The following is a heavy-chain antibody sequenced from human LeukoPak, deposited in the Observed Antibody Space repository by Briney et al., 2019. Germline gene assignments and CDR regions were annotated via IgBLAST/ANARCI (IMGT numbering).Heavy chain of an antibody. CDR1: GFTFSSYA. CDR2: ISGSGGST. Sequence: GGSLRLSCAASGFTFSSYAMSWVRQAPGKGLEWVSAISGSGGSTYYADSVKGRFTISRDNSKNTLYLQMNSLRAEDTAVYYCAKGGYCSSTSCPDPFDYWGQGTLVTVSS. V-gene: IGHV3-23*01. J-gene: IGHJ4*02. D-gene: IGHD2-2*01. CDR3: AKGGYCSSTSCPDPFDY.